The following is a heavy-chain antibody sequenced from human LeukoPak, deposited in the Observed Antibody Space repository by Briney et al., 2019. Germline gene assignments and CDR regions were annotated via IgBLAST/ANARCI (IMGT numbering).Heavy chain of an antibody. CDR2: ISWNSGSI. D-gene: IGHD3-10*01. CDR3: AKGDYGSGSYYNPLSYYFDY. CDR1: GGSFSGYY. J-gene: IGHJ4*02. Sequence: LSLTCAVYGGSFSGYYWSWIRQPPGKGLEWVSGISWNSGSIGYADSVKGRFTISRDNAKNSLYLQMNSLRAEDTALYYCAKGDYGSGSYYNPLSYYFDYWGQGTLVTVSS. V-gene: IGHV3-9*01.